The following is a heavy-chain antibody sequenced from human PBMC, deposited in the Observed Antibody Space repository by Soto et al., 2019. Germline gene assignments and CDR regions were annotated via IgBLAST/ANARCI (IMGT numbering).Heavy chain of an antibody. D-gene: IGHD1-26*01. V-gene: IGHV4-59*12. CDR2: IYYSEST. J-gene: IGHJ4*02. CDR1: GGSISSYY. CDR3: ARDLSNGSGSYYDI. Sequence: SETLSLTCTVSGGSISSYYWSWIRQPPGKGLEWIGYIYYSESTNYNPSLKSRVTISVDTSKNQFSLKLSSVTAADTAVYYCARDLSNGSGSYYDIGGQGTLVTVS.